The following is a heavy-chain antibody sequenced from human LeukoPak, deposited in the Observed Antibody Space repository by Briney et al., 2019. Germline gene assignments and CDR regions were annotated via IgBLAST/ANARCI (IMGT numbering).Heavy chain of an antibody. CDR3: ARARGTMGRLDWFDS. Sequence: GGSLRLSCAASRFTFKSYGLHWVRQAPGKGLEWVAVISSDGSNKYHADSVRGRFTISRDNSKNTLSLQMNSLSVEDTAVYYCARARGTMGRLDWFDSWGQGTLVTVSS. V-gene: IGHV3-30*03. CDR2: ISSDGSNK. D-gene: IGHD4/OR15-4a*01. J-gene: IGHJ5*01. CDR1: RFTFKSYG.